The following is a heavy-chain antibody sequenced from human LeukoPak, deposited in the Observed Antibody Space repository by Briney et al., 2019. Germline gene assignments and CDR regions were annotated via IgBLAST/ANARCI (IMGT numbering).Heavy chain of an antibody. CDR2: INHSGST. J-gene: IGHJ4*02. Sequence: SETLSLTCAVYGGSFSGYQWTWIRQPPGKGLEWIGQINHSGSTNYNPSLKSRVTISVDTSKNQFSLKLSSVTAADTAVYYCARGAPGYWGQGTLVTVSS. V-gene: IGHV4-34*01. CDR1: GGSFSGYQ. CDR3: ARGAPGY.